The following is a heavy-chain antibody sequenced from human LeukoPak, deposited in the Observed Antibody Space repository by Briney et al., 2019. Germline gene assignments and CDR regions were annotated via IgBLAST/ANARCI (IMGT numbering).Heavy chain of an antibody. CDR3: ASTGYSYAVNEIHAFDI. J-gene: IGHJ3*02. CDR1: GGSISSSSYY. V-gene: IGHV4-39*01. Sequence: SETLSLTCTVSGGSISSSSYYWGSIRQPPGKGLEGIVSIYYSGSTYYNPSLKSRVTISVDTSKNQFSLKLSSVTAADTAVYYCASTGYSYAVNEIHAFDIWGQGTMVTVSS. D-gene: IGHD5-18*01. CDR2: IYYSGST.